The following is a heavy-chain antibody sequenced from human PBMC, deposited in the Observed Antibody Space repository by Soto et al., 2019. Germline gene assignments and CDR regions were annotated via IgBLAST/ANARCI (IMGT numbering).Heavy chain of an antibody. J-gene: IGHJ4*02. V-gene: IGHV3-15*07. D-gene: IGHD6-19*01. CDR3: TTDGGSDWSGAHY. CDR1: GFTFTNAW. Sequence: EVQLVESGGGLVKPGGSLRLSCAASGFTFTNAWMNWVRQTPGKGLEWVGRVRSKTDGGTADYSAPVKGRFTISRDESKDTLYLQMNSLETDDTGLYYCTTDGGSDWSGAHYWGQGTLVTVSP. CDR2: VRSKTDGGTA.